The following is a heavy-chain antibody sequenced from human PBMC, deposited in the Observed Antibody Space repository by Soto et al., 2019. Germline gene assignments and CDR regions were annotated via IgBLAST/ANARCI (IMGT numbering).Heavy chain of an antibody. CDR2: INAGNGNT. J-gene: IGHJ4*02. Sequence: ASVKVSCKASGYTFTGYAMHWVRQAPGQRLEWMGWINAGNGNTKYSQKFQGRVTITRDTSASTAYMELSSLRSEDTAVYYCARVPFWSGYYEYYFDYWGQGTLVTVSS. CDR1: GYTFTGYA. D-gene: IGHD3-3*01. V-gene: IGHV1-3*01. CDR3: ARVPFWSGYYEYYFDY.